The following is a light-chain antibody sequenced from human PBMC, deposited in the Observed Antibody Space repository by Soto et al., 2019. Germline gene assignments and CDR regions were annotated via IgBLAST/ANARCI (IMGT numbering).Light chain of an antibody. CDR3: QHYNSYSEA. Sequence: DIQLTQSLCTLSASVGDSVALTCRASQSISSWLAWYQQKPGKAPKLLIYKASTLKSGVPSRFSGSGSGTEFTLTISSLQPDDFATYYCQHYNSYSEAFGQGTKVDIK. CDR2: KAS. CDR1: QSISSW. V-gene: IGKV1-5*03. J-gene: IGKJ1*01.